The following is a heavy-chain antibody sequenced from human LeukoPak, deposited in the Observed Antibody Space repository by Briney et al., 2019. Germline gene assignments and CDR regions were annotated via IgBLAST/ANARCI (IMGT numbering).Heavy chain of an antibody. J-gene: IGHJ5*02. Sequence: GGSLRLSCAASGFTFSSYGMNWVRQAPGKGLEWVSSISSSSSYIYYADSVKGRFTISRDNAKNSLYLQMNSLRAEDTAVYYCASIGDCSSTSCFPLGPWGQGTLVTVSS. CDR2: ISSSSSYI. V-gene: IGHV3-21*01. CDR1: GFTFSSYG. CDR3: ASIGDCSSTSCFPLGP. D-gene: IGHD2-2*01.